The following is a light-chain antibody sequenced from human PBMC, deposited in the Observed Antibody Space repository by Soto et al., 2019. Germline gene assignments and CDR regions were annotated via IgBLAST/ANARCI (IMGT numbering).Light chain of an antibody. CDR1: QSVSSN. CDR3: QQYTNWRT. J-gene: IGKJ1*01. V-gene: IGKV3-15*01. Sequence: DIVMTQSPATLSVSPGERATLSCRASQSVSSNLAWYQQKPGQGPRLLIYGASTRATGIPARFSGSGSGTEFTLTISSLQSEDFAVYYCQQYTNWRTFGQGTKVDI. CDR2: GAS.